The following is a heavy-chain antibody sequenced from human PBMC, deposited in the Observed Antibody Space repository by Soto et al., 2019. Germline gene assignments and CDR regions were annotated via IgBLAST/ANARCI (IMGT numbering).Heavy chain of an antibody. V-gene: IGHV3-23*01. J-gene: IGHJ4*02. CDR2: ISGSGGST. CDR3: AKDPVADQLLYYFDY. D-gene: IGHD2-15*01. CDR1: GFTFSSYA. Sequence: GGSLRLSCAASGFTFSSYAMSWVRQAPGKGLEWVSAISGSGGSTYYADSVKGRFTISRDNSKNTLYLQMNSLRAEDTAVYYCAKDPVADQLLYYFDYWGQGTLVTVSS.